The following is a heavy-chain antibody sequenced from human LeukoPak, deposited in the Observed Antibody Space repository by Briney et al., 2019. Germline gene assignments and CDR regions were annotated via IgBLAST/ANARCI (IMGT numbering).Heavy chain of an antibody. Sequence: GGSLRLSCAASGFTFSSYAMHWVHQAPGKGLEYVSAISSNGGSTYYANSVKGRFTISRDNSKNTLYLQMGSLRAEDMAVYYCARSTAGPHYYDSCGFPFEDYWGQGTLVTVSS. V-gene: IGHV3-64*01. D-gene: IGHD3-22*01. CDR3: ARSTAGPHYYDSCGFPFEDY. J-gene: IGHJ4*02. CDR2: ISSNGGST. CDR1: GFTFSSYA.